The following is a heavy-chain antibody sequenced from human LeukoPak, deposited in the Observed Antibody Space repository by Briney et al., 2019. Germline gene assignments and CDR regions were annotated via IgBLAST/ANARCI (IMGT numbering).Heavy chain of an antibody. Sequence: PGGSLRLSCAASGFTFSSYGMHWVRQAPGKGLEWVAFIRYDGSNKYYADSVKGRFTISRDNSKNTLYLQMNSLRAEDTAVYYCAKDRDIVVVPAAISPFDYSGQGTLVTVSS. J-gene: IGHJ4*02. D-gene: IGHD2-2*02. CDR3: AKDRDIVVVPAAISPFDY. V-gene: IGHV3-30*02. CDR2: IRYDGSNK. CDR1: GFTFSSYG.